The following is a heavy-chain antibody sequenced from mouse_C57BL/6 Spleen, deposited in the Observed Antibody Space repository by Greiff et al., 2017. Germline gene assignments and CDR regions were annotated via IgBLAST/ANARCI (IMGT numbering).Heavy chain of an antibody. CDR3: AIGRDYGSSAWFAY. D-gene: IGHD1-1*01. V-gene: IGHV1-74*01. Sequence: QVQLQQPGAELVKPGASVKVSCKASGYTFTSYWMHWVKQRPGQGLEWIGRIHLSDSDTNYNQKFKGKATLTVDKSSSTAYMMLSSMTSEDSAVYYCAIGRDYGSSAWFAYWGQGTLVTVSA. CDR2: IHLSDSDT. CDR1: GYTFTSYW. J-gene: IGHJ3*01.